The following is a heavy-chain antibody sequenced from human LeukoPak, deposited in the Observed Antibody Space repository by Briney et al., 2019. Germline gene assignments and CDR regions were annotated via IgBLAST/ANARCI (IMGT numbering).Heavy chain of an antibody. CDR3: ARDLGYDSSGYYYAGGAPMWD. Sequence: GASLRLSCAASGFTFSSYAMHWVRQAPGKGLEWVAVISYDGSNKYYADSVKGRFTISRDNSKNTLYLQMNSLRAEDTAVYYCARDLGYDSSGYYYAGGAPMWDWGQGTLVTVSS. V-gene: IGHV3-30-3*01. CDR2: ISYDGSNK. CDR1: GFTFSSYA. D-gene: IGHD3-22*01. J-gene: IGHJ4*02.